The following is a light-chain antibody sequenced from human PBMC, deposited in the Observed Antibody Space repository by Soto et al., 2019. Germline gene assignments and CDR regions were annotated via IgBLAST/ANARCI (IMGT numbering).Light chain of an antibody. V-gene: IGKV3-11*01. CDR3: LQRSNWPPWT. J-gene: IGKJ1*01. CDR2: DAS. CDR1: QSVGNL. Sequence: EIVLTQSPDTLSLSPGDRATLSCRASQSVGNLLAWYQQKPGQAPRLLIYDASNRATAIPARFSGSGSGTDVTLTSSSLEPEDFAVYYCLQRSNWPPWTFGQGTKVEVK.